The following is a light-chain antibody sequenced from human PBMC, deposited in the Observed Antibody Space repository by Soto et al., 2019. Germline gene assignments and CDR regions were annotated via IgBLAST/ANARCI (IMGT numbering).Light chain of an antibody. Sequence: EVVMTQSPATLSVSPGERATLSCRASQSVSSNLAWYQQRLGQAPRLLIYGASTRATGIPARFSGSGSGTEFTLTISSLQSEDFAVYYCQQYNKWPPLTFGGGTKVEIK. CDR2: GAS. CDR1: QSVSSN. V-gene: IGKV3D-15*01. J-gene: IGKJ4*01. CDR3: QQYNKWPPLT.